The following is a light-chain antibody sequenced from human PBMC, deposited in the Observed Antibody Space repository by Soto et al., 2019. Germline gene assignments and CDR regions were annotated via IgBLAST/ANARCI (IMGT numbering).Light chain of an antibody. CDR1: QGIRNF. J-gene: IGKJ3*01. CDR3: QKYRSVPV. CDR2: AAS. V-gene: IGKV1-27*01. Sequence: DIQLTQSPTSLSSSVGDRVTITCRASQGIRNFVAWYQQKPWKAPKLLIYAASTLQSGVPSRFSGSGSGTDFTLTINSLQPEDVATSSFQKYRSVPVFGPGTKVEIK.